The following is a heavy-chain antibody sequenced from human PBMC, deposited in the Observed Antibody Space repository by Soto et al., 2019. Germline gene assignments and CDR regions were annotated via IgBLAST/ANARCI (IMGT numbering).Heavy chain of an antibody. D-gene: IGHD6-6*01. J-gene: IGHJ4*02. CDR1: GFTFGDYA. V-gene: IGHV3-30-3*01. CDR2: IAFDGSNA. CDR3: ARGGGRGYSSPSGYFDS. Sequence: QVQLVESGGGVVQPGRSLRLSCAASGFTFGDYALHWVRQAPGKGLEWVAVIAFDGSNAFYADSVKGRFTISRDNSQNTLNLQMNSLRSEDTAVFYCARGGGRGYSSPSGYFDSWGQGTQVNVSS.